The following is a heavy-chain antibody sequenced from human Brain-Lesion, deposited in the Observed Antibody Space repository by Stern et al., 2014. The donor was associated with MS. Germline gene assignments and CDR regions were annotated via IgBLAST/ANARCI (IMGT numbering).Heavy chain of an antibody. Sequence: QVQLVQSGAAVKTPGASVKVSCKVSGYTLTELSMHWVRPAPRKGLEWMGGFDPADGETIYAQKFQGRVTMTEDTSTDTADMELSSLRSEDTAVYYGATLSPGAGGNYYRHFDYWGQGTLVTVSS. J-gene: IGHJ4*02. V-gene: IGHV1-24*01. CDR1: GYTLTELS. D-gene: IGHD1-26*01. CDR3: ATLSPGAGGNYYRHFDY. CDR2: FDPADGET.